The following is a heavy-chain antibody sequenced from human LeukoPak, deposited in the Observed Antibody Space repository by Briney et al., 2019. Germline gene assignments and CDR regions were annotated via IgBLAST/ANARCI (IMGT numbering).Heavy chain of an antibody. CDR2: IWFDGSNK. J-gene: IGHJ1*01. V-gene: IGHV3-33*01. CDR3: ARAEEHPLAEYFQH. D-gene: IGHD1/OR15-1a*01. CDR1: GFTFSTYG. Sequence: GGSLRLSCAASGFTFSTYGMHWVRQAPGKGLEWVAVIWFDGSNKYNADSVKGRFTISRDNSKNTLYLQMNSLRGEDTAVYYCARAEEHPLAEYFQHWGQGTLVTVSS.